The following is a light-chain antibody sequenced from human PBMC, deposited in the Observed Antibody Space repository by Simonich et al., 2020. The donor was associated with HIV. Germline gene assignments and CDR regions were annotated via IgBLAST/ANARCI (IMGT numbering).Light chain of an antibody. V-gene: IGKV1-5*03. CDR1: QSINNW. CDR2: KAS. Sequence: DIQMTQSPSTLSASVGDRVTLTCRASQSINNWLAWYQQKPGKAPKLLIYKASSLESGVPSTFSGSGSGTEFTLTISSLQPDDFATYYCQQYNSHFPTFGQGTKVEIK. J-gene: IGKJ1*01. CDR3: QQYNSHFPT.